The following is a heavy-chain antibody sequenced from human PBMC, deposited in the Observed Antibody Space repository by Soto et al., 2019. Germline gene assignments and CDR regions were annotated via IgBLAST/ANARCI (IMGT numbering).Heavy chain of an antibody. CDR1: GGTFSSYA. J-gene: IGHJ4*02. D-gene: IGHD3-22*01. CDR3: ASRSYDSSGYYAVPNPFDY. CDR2: IIPIFGTA. Sequence: SVKVSCKASGGTFSSYAISWVRQAPGQGLEWMGGIIPIFGTANYAQKFQGRVTITADKSTSTAYMELSSLRSEDTAVYYCASRSYDSSGYYAVPNPFDYWGQGTLVTVSS. V-gene: IGHV1-69*06.